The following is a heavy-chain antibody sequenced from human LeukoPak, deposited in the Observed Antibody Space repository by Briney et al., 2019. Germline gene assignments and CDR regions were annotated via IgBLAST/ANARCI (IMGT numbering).Heavy chain of an antibody. CDR3: ASTSHDSSGYYPHNFDY. CDR2: IYYSGST. V-gene: IGHV4-61*01. J-gene: IGHJ4*02. D-gene: IGHD3-22*01. Sequence: SETLSLTCTVSGGSVSSGSYYWSWIRQPPGKGLEWIGYIYYSGSTNYNPSLKSRVTISVDTSKNQFSLKLSSVTAVDTAVYYCASTSHDSSGYYPHNFDYWGQGTLVTVSS. CDR1: GGSVSSGSYY.